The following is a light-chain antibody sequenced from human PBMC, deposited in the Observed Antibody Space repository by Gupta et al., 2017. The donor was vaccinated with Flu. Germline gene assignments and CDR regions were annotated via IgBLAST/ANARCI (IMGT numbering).Light chain of an antibody. CDR3: AAWDDSLNGHYV. V-gene: IGLV1-44*01. CDR2: GNN. CDR1: SSNIGSNA. Sequence: QSVLAQPPSASGHPGQRVTISCSGSSSNIGSNAVNWYQHIPGTAPKLLIYGNNQRPSGVPDRFSGSKSGTSASLAISGLQSEDEADYYCAAWDDSLNGHYVFGTGTKVTAL. J-gene: IGLJ1*01.